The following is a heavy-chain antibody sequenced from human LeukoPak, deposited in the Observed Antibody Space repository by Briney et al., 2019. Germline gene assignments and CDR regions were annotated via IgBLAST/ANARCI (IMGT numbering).Heavy chain of an antibody. D-gene: IGHD5-18*01. V-gene: IGHV1-2*02. Sequence: GGSVNVSCKASRCTLTGYYMHWLGQAPGQGLEWMGWINPNSGGTNYAQKLQGRVTKARDTYIRTDYMELSRLRSDDTAVYDCARSPHSYGYVGWFDPWGQGTLVTVSS. CDR1: RCTLTGYY. CDR3: ARSPHSYGYVGWFDP. CDR2: INPNSGGT. J-gene: IGHJ5*02.